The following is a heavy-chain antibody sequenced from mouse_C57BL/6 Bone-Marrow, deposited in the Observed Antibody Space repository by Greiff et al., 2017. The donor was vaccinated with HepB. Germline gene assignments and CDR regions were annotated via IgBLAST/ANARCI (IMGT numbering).Heavy chain of an antibody. CDR3: ARDGIRDGSSYWYFDV. CDR1: GYTFTGYW. CDR2: ILPGSGST. J-gene: IGHJ1*03. V-gene: IGHV1-9*01. D-gene: IGHD1-1*01. Sequence: QVQLQQSGAELMKPGASVKLSCKATGYTFTGYWIEWVKQRPGHGLEWIGEILPGSGSTNYNEKFKGKATFTADTSSNTAYIQLSSLTTEDSAIYYCARDGIRDGSSYWYFDVWGTGTTVTVSS.